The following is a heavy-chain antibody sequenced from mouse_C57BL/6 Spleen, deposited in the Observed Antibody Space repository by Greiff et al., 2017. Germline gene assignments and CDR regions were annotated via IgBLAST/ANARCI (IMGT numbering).Heavy chain of an antibody. CDR2: IYPSDSET. Sequence: QVQLQQPGAELVRPGSSVKLSCKASGYTFTSYWMDWVKQRPGQGLEWIGNIYPSDSETHYNQKFKDKATLTVDKSSSTAYMQLSSLTSEDSAVYYCARWGGSSPRDYWGQGTTLTVSS. J-gene: IGHJ2*01. V-gene: IGHV1-61*01. CDR3: ARWGGSSPRDY. CDR1: GYTFTSYW. D-gene: IGHD1-1*01.